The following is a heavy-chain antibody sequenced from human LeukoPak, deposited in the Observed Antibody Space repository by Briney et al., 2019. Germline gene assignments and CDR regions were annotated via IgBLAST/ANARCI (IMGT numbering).Heavy chain of an antibody. Sequence: GASVKVSCKASGGTFSSYAISWVRQAPGQGLEWMGGIIPIFGTANYAQKFQGRVTITADKSTSTAYMELSSLRSEDTAVYYCARDSPSSGYDYFDYWGQGTLVTVSS. CDR2: IIPIFGTA. J-gene: IGHJ4*02. CDR1: GGTFSSYA. D-gene: IGHD5-12*01. CDR3: ARDSPSSGYDYFDY. V-gene: IGHV1-69*06.